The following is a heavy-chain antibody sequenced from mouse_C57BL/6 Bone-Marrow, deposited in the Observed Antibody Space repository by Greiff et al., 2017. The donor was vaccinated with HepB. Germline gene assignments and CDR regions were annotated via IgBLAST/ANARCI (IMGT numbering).Heavy chain of an antibody. V-gene: IGHV14-2*01. J-gene: IGHJ2*01. D-gene: IGHD1-1*01. CDR2: IDPEDGET. CDR1: GFNIKDYY. Sequence: VQLKESGAELVKPGASVKLSCTASGFNIKDYYMHWVKQRTEQGLEWIGRIDPEDGETKYAPKFQGKATITADTSSNTAYLQLSSLTSEDTAVYYCALIYYYGSSYVYYFDYWGQGTTLTVSS. CDR3: ALIYYYGSSYVYYFDY.